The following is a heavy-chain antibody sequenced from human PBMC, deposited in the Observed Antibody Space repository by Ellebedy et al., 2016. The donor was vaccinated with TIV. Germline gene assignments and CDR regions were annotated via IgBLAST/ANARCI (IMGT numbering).Heavy chain of an antibody. D-gene: IGHD1-14*01. CDR3: ASKDHGYWYFDL. J-gene: IGHJ2*01. Sequence: MPSETLSLTCTVSGGSISSGGYDWSWIRQHPGKGREWIGYIYYSGSTYYNPSLKSRVTISVDTSKNQFSLKLSSVTAADTAVYYCASKDHGYWYFDLWGRGTLVTVSS. CDR2: IYYSGST. CDR1: GGSISSGGYD. V-gene: IGHV4-31*03.